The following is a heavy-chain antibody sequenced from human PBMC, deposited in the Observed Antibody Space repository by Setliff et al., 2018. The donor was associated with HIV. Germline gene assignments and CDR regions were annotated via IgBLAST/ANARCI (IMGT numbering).Heavy chain of an antibody. V-gene: IGHV3-48*03. CDR3: ARPNYYDSSGSFDY. D-gene: IGHD3-22*01. Sequence: PGGSLRLSCAASGFTFSNYAMSWVRQAPGKGLEWVSYISSSGTTIYYADSVKGRLTISRDNAKNSLYLQMNSLRAEDTAVYYCARPNYYDSSGSFDYWGQGTLVTVSS. CDR1: GFTFSNYA. J-gene: IGHJ4*02. CDR2: ISSSGTTI.